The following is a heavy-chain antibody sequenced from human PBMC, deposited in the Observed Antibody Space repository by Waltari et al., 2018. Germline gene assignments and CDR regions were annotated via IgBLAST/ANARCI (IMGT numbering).Heavy chain of an antibody. J-gene: IGHJ4*02. Sequence: QVQLAQSGAEVKSPGSSVTISCKASGLSIRGYTSSWVRQAPGQGLEWMGGFIPLSGSQIYTHKVQGRLTITADGSTRTTVMELRDLRYEDTAVYFCARGYRYDSSERFYLDHWGQGTPVIVS. CDR3: ARGYRYDSSERFYLDH. CDR2: FIPLSGSQ. CDR1: GLSIRGYT. D-gene: IGHD3-16*02. V-gene: IGHV1-69*12.